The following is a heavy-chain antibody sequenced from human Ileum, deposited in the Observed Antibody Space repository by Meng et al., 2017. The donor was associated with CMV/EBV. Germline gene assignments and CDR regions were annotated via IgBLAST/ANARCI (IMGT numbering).Heavy chain of an antibody. J-gene: IGHJ4*02. Sequence: QVQLHQAGPGLEKTWETLLLTCANSGDSFSSTTVTWNWIRQSPSRGLEWLGRTYYRSKWFNDYALSVRGRITINPDISKNQLSLQLNSVTPEDTAVYYCVRLTGNSWLDYWGRGTLVTVSS. CDR2: TYYRSKWFN. CDR3: VRLTGNSWLDY. V-gene: IGHV6-1*01. D-gene: IGHD6-13*01. CDR1: GDSFSSTTVT.